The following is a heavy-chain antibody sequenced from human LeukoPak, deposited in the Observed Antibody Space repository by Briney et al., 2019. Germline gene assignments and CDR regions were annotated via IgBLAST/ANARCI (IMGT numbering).Heavy chain of an antibody. D-gene: IGHD6-6*01. CDR2: IRYDGSNK. Sequence: PGGSLRLSCAASGFTFSSYGMHWVRQAPGKGLEWVAFIRYDGSNKYYADSVKGRFTISGDNSKNTLYLQMNSLRAEDTAVYYCAKMAARPQDYWGQGTLVTVSS. CDR3: AKMAARPQDY. V-gene: IGHV3-30*02. CDR1: GFTFSSYG. J-gene: IGHJ4*02.